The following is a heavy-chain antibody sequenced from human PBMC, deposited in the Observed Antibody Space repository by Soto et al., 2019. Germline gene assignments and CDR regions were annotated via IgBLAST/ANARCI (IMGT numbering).Heavy chain of an antibody. V-gene: IGHV3-23*01. Sequence: GSLRLSCAASGFTFSSYAMSWVRQAPGKGLEWVSAISGSGGSTYYADSVKGRFTISRDNSKNTLYLQMNSLRAEDTAVYYCAKPLRSPRYYDSSQDAFDIWGQGTMVTVSS. CDR3: AKPLRSPRYYDSSQDAFDI. D-gene: IGHD3-22*01. CDR2: ISGSGGST. J-gene: IGHJ3*02. CDR1: GFTFSSYA.